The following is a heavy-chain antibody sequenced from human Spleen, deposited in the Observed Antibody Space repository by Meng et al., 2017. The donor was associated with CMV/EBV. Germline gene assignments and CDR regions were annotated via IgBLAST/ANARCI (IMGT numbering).Heavy chain of an antibody. Sequence: GESLKISCAASGFTFSSYSMNWVRQAPGKGLEWVSSISSTSSNKNYADSVKGRFTISRDNAKSSLYLQMDSLRAEDTAVFYCARDLMSYGEFDYWGQGTLVTVSS. CDR1: GFTFSSYS. J-gene: IGHJ4*02. V-gene: IGHV3-21*01. CDR2: ISSTSSNK. CDR3: ARDLMSYGEFDY. D-gene: IGHD4-17*01.